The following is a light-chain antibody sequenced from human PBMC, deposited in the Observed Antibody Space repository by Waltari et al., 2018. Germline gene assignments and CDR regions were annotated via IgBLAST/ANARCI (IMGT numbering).Light chain of an antibody. CDR2: WAS. CDR1: QSVLYSSNNKNY. J-gene: IGKJ5*01. V-gene: IGKV4-1*01. Sequence: DIVMTQSPDSLAVSLGERATINGKSSQSVLYSSNNKNYLAWYQQKPGQPPKLLIYWASTRESGVPDRFTGSGSGADFTLTISSLQAEDVAVYYCQQYYSGPFTFGQGTRLEIK. CDR3: QQYYSGPFT.